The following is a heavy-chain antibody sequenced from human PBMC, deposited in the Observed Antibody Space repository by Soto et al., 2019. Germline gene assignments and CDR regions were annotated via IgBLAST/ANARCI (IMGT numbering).Heavy chain of an antibody. CDR1: GDSITNSAYY. CDR3: ARDGPYYYGFDV. CDR2: IDYSGNT. J-gene: IGHJ6*01. V-gene: IGHV4-30-4*01. Sequence: SENLSLTLTVSGDSITNSAYYSNVIRQSPGKGLEWIASIDYSGNTYYNKSLKSRVVISADKSKNLLSLKLRSVTAADTALYFCARDGPYYYGFDVWGQGTTVPVS.